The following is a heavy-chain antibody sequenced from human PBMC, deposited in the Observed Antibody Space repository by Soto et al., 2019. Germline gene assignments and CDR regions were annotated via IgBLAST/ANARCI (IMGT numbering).Heavy chain of an antibody. CDR2: ISAYNGNT. CDR3: ASGGSAGDYDLCPTY. J-gene: IGHJ4*02. V-gene: IGHV1-18*01. Sequence: QVQLVQSGAEVKKPGASVKVSCKASGYTFTSYGISWVRQAPGQGLEWMGWISAYNGNTNYAQKLQGRVTMTTDPPTSTAYMELRSLSSDDAAVYYCASGGSAGDYDLCPTYWGQGTLVTVSS. D-gene: IGHD4-17*01. CDR1: GYTFTSYG.